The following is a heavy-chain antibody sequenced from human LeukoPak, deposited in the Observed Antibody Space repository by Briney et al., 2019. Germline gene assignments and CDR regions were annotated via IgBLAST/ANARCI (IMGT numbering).Heavy chain of an antibody. CDR2: ISGSGGST. J-gene: IGHJ4*02. D-gene: IGHD1-26*01. Sequence: PGGSLRLSCAASGFTFSSYAMSWVRQAPGKGLEWVSAISGSGGSTYYADSVKGRFTISRDNPKNTLYLQMNSLRAEDTAVYYCAKDPSGSYYTYYFDYWGQGTLVTVSS. CDR3: AKDPSGSYYTYYFDY. V-gene: IGHV3-23*01. CDR1: GFTFSSYA.